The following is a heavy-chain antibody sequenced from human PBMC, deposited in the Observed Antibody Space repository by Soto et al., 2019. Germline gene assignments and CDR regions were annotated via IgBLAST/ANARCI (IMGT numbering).Heavy chain of an antibody. J-gene: IGHJ6*02. Sequence: ASVKVSCKASGYTFTGYYMHWVRQAPGQGLEWMGWINPNSGGTNYAQKFQGWVTMTRDTSTSTAYMELSRLRSDDTAVYYCARDGWQMVRGVSISGGMDVWGQGTTVTVSS. CDR2: INPNSGGT. CDR3: ARDGWQMVRGVSISGGMDV. CDR1: GYTFTGYY. V-gene: IGHV1-2*04. D-gene: IGHD3-10*01.